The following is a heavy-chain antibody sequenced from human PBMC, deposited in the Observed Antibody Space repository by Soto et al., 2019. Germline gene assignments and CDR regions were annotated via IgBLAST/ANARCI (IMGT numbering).Heavy chain of an antibody. CDR2: IIPIFGTA. CDR3: ARIPGLIPDPGIYYGMDV. D-gene: IGHD3-16*01. J-gene: IGHJ6*02. Sequence: GASVKVSCKASGGTFSSYAISWVRQAPGQGLEWMGGIIPIFGTANYAQKFQGRVTITADESASTAYMELSSLRSEDTAVYYCARIPGLIPDPGIYYGMDVWGQGTTVTVSS. CDR1: GGTFSSYA. V-gene: IGHV1-69*13.